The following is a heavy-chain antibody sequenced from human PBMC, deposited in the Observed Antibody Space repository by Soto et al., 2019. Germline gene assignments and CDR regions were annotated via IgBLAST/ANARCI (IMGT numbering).Heavy chain of an antibody. V-gene: IGHV4-59*01. J-gene: IGHJ4*02. CDR3: VRVGYDASGSPFPAY. D-gene: IGHD3-10*01. CDR1: GGSMSEYF. Sequence: SAILSLACTVSGGSMSEYFWSWIRQSPGKGLEWIGYIYYLGSTDYNPSLKSRVTISVDTSKRQFSLRLTSVTAADTAVYYCVRVGYDASGSPFPAYWRSGTQFTGSS. CDR2: IYYLGST.